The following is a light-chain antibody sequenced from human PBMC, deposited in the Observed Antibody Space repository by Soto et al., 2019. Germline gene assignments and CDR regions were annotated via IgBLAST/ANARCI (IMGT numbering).Light chain of an antibody. CDR3: HQSYITPYT. Sequence: DIQMTQSPSSLSASVGDSVTIICRASQSTSRYLNWYQQRPGKVPKVLIYAAASLQSGVPPRFTGSGAGTEFTLTISGLQPEDVATYYCHQSYITPYTFGQGTKLDIE. CDR1: QSTSRY. J-gene: IGKJ2*01. V-gene: IGKV1-39*01. CDR2: AAA.